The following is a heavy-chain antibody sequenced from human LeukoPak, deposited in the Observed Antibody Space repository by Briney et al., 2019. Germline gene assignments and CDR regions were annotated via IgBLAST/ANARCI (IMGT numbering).Heavy chain of an antibody. D-gene: IGHD5-24*01. Sequence: GGSLRPSCAAFGIAFDKNAMTWVRQAPGKGLEWVSTISHSGDATHYADSVKGRFTISRDNSKNTVSLQMNSLRVEDTAVYYCANFKGKDGIKDHFDYWGQGTLVTVSS. V-gene: IGHV3-23*01. CDR3: ANFKGKDGIKDHFDY. CDR1: GIAFDKNA. CDR2: ISHSGDAT. J-gene: IGHJ4*02.